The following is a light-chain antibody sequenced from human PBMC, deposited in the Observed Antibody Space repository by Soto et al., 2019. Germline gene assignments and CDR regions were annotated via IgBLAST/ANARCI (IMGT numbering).Light chain of an antibody. CDR1: SSDVGGYNY. J-gene: IGLJ3*02. Sequence: QSALTQPASVSGSPGQSITISCTGTSSDVGGYNYVSWYQQHPGKAPKLMIYEVSNRPSGVSNRFSGSKSGNTASLTISWLQAEDQADYYCCSYTSTSTRVFGGGTKVTVL. CDR3: CSYTSTSTRV. CDR2: EVS. V-gene: IGLV2-14*01.